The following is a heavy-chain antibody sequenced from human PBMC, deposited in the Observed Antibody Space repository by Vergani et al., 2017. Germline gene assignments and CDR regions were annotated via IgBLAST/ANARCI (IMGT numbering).Heavy chain of an antibody. D-gene: IGHD3-10*01. V-gene: IGHV3-23*04. CDR2: ISGSGGST. Sequence: EVQLVESGGGLVQPGGSLRLSCAASGFTFSSYAMSWVRQAPGKGLEWVSAISGSGGSTYYADSVKGRFTISRDNSKNSLYLQMNSLRAEDTAVYYCARVRSGSGSYIDYWGQGTLVTVSS. CDR3: ARVRSGSGSYIDY. CDR1: GFTFSSYA. J-gene: IGHJ4*02.